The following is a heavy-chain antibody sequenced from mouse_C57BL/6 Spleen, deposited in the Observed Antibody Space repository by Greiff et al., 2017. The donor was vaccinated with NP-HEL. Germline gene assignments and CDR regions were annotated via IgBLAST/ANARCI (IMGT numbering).Heavy chain of an antibody. CDR1: GYSFTSYY. Sequence: VQLQQSGPELVKPGASVKISCKASGYSFTSYYIHWVKQRPGQGLEWIGWIYPGSGNTKYNEKFKGKATLTADTSSSTAYMQLSSLTSEDSAVYYCAKTGAYWYFDVWGTGTTVTVSS. CDR2: IYPGSGNT. V-gene: IGHV1-66*01. CDR3: AKTGAYWYFDV. J-gene: IGHJ1*03. D-gene: IGHD4-1*01.